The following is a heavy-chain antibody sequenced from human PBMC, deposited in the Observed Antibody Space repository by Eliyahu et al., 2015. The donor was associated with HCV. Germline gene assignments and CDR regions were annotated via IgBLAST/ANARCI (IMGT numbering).Heavy chain of an antibody. CDR2: IIPIFGTA. J-gene: IGHJ6*02. CDR3: ASPRTGDHARSYYYGMDV. CDR1: GGTFXSYA. D-gene: IGHD3-16*01. Sequence: QVQLVQSGAEVKKPGSSVKVSCKASGGTFXSYAISWVRQAPGQGLEWMGGIIPIFGTANYAQKFQGRVTITADKSTSTAYMELNSLRSEDTAVYYCASPRTGDHARSYYYGMDVWGQGTTVTVSS. V-gene: IGHV1-69*06.